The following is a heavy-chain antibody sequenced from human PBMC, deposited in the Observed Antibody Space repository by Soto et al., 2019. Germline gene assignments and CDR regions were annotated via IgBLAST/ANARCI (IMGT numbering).Heavy chain of an antibody. CDR2: ISWNSGSI. J-gene: IGHJ4*02. CDR1: GFTFDDYA. Sequence: EVQLVESGGGFVQPDRSLRLSCAASGFTFDDYAMHWVRQAPGKGLEWVSGISWNSGSIGHADSVKGRITISRDNAKNSLYLQMSSLRVEDTALYYCAKDLSSGYYGPGSYIDYWGQGTLVTVSS. CDR3: AKDLSSGYYGPGSYIDY. V-gene: IGHV3-9*01. D-gene: IGHD3-10*01.